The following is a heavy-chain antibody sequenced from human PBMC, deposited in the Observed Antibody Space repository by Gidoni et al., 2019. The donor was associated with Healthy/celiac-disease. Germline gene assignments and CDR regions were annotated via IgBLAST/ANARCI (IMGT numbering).Heavy chain of an antibody. D-gene: IGHD3-10*01. CDR1: GYSFTSYW. J-gene: IGHJ4*02. CDR3: ARFIIEGYGSGSYPDY. V-gene: IGHV5-10-1*03. CDR2: IDPSDSYT. Sequence: VQLVQSGAEVKKHGESLRISCKGSGYSFTSYWISWVRQMPGTGLEWMGRIDPSDSYTNYSPSFQGHVTISADKSISTAYLQWSSLKASDTAMYYCARFIIEGYGSGSYPDYWGQGTLVTVSS.